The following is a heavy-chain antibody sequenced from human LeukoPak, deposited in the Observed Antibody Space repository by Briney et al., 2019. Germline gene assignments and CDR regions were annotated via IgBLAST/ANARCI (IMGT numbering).Heavy chain of an antibody. D-gene: IGHD4-17*01. CDR2: INSAGSST. V-gene: IGHV3-74*01. Sequence: PGGSLRLSCAASGFIFSSNRMHWVRQPPGKGLVWVSRINSAGSSTSYADSVKGRFTISRDNAKNTLYLQMNSLRAEDTAVYYCARETTVTGWFDPWGQGTLVTVSS. CDR1: GFIFSSNR. CDR3: ARETTVTGWFDP. J-gene: IGHJ5*02.